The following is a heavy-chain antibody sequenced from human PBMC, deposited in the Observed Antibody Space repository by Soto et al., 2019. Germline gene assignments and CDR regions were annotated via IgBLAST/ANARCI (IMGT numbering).Heavy chain of an antibody. V-gene: IGHV4-31*03. CDR2: IFYSGST. J-gene: IGHJ3*02. CDR3: ARDNYGSSGYYYGAFHI. D-gene: IGHD3-22*01. CDR1: GGSISSGGHY. Sequence: SETLSLTCTVSGGSISSGGHYWSWVRQHPGKGLEWIGCIFYSGSTYYNPSLKSRVTISVDTSKNQFSLKLTSVTAADTAVYFCARDNYGSSGYYYGAFHIWGQGTMVTVSS.